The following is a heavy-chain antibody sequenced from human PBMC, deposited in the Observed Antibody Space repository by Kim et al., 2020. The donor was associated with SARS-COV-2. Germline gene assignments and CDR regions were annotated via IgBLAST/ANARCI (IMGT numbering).Heavy chain of an antibody. CDR2: T. J-gene: IGHJ5*02. Sequence: TNNAQKLQGRVTMTTDTSTSPAYMELRSLRSDDTAVYYCARDPRGLWFDPWGQGTLVTVSS. V-gene: IGHV1-18*01. D-gene: IGHD2-15*01. CDR3: ARDPRGLWFDP.